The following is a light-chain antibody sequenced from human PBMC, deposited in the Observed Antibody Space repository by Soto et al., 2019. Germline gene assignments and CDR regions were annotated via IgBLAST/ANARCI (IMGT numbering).Light chain of an antibody. CDR1: SSDVGNYDS. CDR2: EVN. CDR3: SSYAGSNNYV. V-gene: IGLV2-8*01. Sequence: QSVLTQPPSASGSPGQSVTISCTGTSSDVGNYDSVSWYQHHPGKAPQAVIYEVNKRPSGVPDRFSGSKSGNTASLTVSGLQAEDEGDYYCSSYAGSNNYVFGTGTEVTVL. J-gene: IGLJ1*01.